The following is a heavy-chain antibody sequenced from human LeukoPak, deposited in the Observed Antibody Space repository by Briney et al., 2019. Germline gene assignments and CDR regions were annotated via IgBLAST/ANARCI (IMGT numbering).Heavy chain of an antibody. D-gene: IGHD3-22*01. CDR2: IYYSGST. J-gene: IGHJ4*02. Sequence: SETLSLTCTVSGGSISSYYWSWIRQPPGKGLEWIGYIYYSGSTNYNPSLKSRVTISVDTSKNQFSLKLSSVTAADTAVYYCAKEIGVIVVVPWASGFDYWGQGTLVTVSS. CDR3: AKEIGVIVVVPWASGFDY. V-gene: IGHV4-59*01. CDR1: GGSISSYY.